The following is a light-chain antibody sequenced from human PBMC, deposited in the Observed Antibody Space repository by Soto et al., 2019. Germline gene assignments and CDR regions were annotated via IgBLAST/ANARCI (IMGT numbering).Light chain of an antibody. CDR3: AAWDDSLNGVWV. CDR2: SSN. Sequence: QPVLTQPPSASGTPGQRVTISCSGSSSNIGKNSVSWYQQLPGTAPKLLISSSNQRPSGVPDRFSGSKSGTSASLAISGLQSEDEADYYCAAWDDSLNGVWVFGGGTKLTVL. CDR1: SSNIGKNS. V-gene: IGLV1-44*01. J-gene: IGLJ3*02.